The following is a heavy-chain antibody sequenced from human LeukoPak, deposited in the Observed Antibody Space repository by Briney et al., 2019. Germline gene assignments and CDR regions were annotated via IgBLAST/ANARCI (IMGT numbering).Heavy chain of an antibody. J-gene: IGHJ4*02. D-gene: IGHD5/OR15-5a*01. CDR3: ARRAYVDLVSATGPDY. V-gene: IGHV3-11*01. Sequence: GGSLRLSCAAYGFTFSDYYMSWIRQAPGKGLEWLSYISSSGTFIYSADSVKGRFTISRDNAKNSLYLQMNSLRAEDTAVYYCARRAYVDLVSATGPDYWGQGTLVTVSS. CDR1: GFTFSDYY. CDR2: ISSSGTFI.